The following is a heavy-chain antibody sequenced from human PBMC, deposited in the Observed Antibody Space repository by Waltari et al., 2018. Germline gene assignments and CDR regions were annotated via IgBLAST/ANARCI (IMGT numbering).Heavy chain of an antibody. CDR1: GGTFSSSA. CDR2: MCPIFGTG. V-gene: IGHV1-69*12. J-gene: IGHJ3*02. Sequence: QVQLVQSGAEVKKPGSLVKVSCKASGGTFSSSAISWVRQAPGQGIEWSGGMCPIFGTGTYAQKLQCIVKMTADESTSTADMERSSLRSEDTAVYYCARDRLVATMGHDAFDIWGQGTMVTVSS. CDR3: ARDRLVATMGHDAFDI. D-gene: IGHD5-12*01.